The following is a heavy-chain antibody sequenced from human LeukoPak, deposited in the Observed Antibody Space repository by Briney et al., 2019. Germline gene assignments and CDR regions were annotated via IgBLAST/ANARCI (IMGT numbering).Heavy chain of an antibody. V-gene: IGHV3-48*01. CDR3: ARDFIAARHDY. CDR1: GFTFSSYS. Sequence: GGSLRLSCAASGFTFSSYSMKWVRQAPGKGLEWVSYISSSSSTIYYADSVKGRFTISRDNAKNSLYLQMNSLRAEDTAVYYCARDFIAARHDYWGQGTLVTVSS. D-gene: IGHD6-6*01. J-gene: IGHJ4*02. CDR2: ISSSSSTI.